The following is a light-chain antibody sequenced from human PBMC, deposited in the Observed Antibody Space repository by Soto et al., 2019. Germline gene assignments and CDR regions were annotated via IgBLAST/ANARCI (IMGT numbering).Light chain of an antibody. CDR3: QKYNSAPLT. V-gene: IGKV1-27*01. CDR1: QGISNY. J-gene: IGKJ1*01. Sequence: DIQMTQSPSSLSTSVGERVTITCRASQGISNYLVWYQQKPGKVPKLLIYAASTLQSGVPSRFSGSGSGTDFTLAISSLQPEDVATYYCQKYNSAPLTFGQGTKVEIK. CDR2: AAS.